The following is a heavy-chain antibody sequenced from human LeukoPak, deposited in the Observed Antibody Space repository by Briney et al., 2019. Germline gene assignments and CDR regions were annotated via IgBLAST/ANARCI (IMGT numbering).Heavy chain of an antibody. CDR2: ISSSSSYI. V-gene: IGHV3-21*04. Sequence: GGSLRLSCAASGFTFSSYSMNWVRQAPGKGLEWVSSISSSSSYIYYADSVKGRFTISRDNAKNSLYLQMNSLRAEDTAFYYCAKDTSGSGSYYLFDYWGQGTLVTVSS. CDR1: GFTFSSYS. J-gene: IGHJ4*02. CDR3: AKDTSGSGSYYLFDY. D-gene: IGHD3-10*01.